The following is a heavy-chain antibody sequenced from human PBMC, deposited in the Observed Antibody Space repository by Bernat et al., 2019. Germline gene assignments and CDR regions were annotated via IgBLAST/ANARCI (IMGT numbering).Heavy chain of an antibody. V-gene: IGHV1-8*01. D-gene: IGHD3-9*01. Sequence: QVQLVQSGAEVKKPGASVKVSCKASGYTFTSYDINWVRQATGQGLEWMGWMNPNSGNTGYAQKFQGRVTMTRNTSISTAYMELSSLRSEDTAVYYCARVGRIRYFDWLRDEAAGGWFDPWGQGTLVTVSS. CDR2: MNPNSGNT. CDR3: ARVGRIRYFDWLRDEAAGGWFDP. CDR1: GYTFTSYD. J-gene: IGHJ5*02.